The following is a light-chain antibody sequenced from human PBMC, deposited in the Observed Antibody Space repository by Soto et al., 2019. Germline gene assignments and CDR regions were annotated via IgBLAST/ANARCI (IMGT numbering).Light chain of an antibody. CDR3: CSYGGSRAV. J-gene: IGLJ7*01. CDR2: EVS. V-gene: IGLV2-23*02. Sequence: QSVLTQPASVSGSPGQSITISCTGTSSDVGSHNLVSWYQQHPGQAPKLMIYEVSKRPLGVSARFSASKSGNTASLTISGLXXXDEADYYCCSYGGSRAVFGGGTQLTVL. CDR1: SSDVGSHNL.